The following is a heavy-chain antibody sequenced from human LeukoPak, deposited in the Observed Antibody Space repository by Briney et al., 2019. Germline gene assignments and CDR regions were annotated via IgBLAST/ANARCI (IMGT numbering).Heavy chain of an antibody. CDR1: GFSVSSNY. CDR3: AKGGGSTDY. V-gene: IGHV3-23*01. J-gene: IGHJ4*02. Sequence: GGSLRLSCAASGFSVSSNYMSWVRQAPGKGLEWVSAISGSGGSTYYADSVKGRYTISRDNSKNTLYLQMNSLRAEGTAVYYCAKGGGSTDYWGQGTLVTVSS. D-gene: IGHD3-16*01. CDR2: ISGSGGST.